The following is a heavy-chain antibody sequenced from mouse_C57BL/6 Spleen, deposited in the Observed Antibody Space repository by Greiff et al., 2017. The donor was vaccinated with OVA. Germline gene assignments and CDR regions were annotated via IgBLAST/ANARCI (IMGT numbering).Heavy chain of an antibody. CDR1: GYNINSYW. J-gene: IGHJ2*01. CDR2: IDPYDSYT. D-gene: IGHD2-5*01. V-gene: IGHV1-69*01. Sequence: VQLQQPGAELVMPGASVKLSCKASGYNINSYWMHWVKPRPGQGLEWIGEIDPYDSYTKYNQKFKGKSTLTVDKSSSTAYMQLSSLTSEDSAVYYCARYVYSNYNYFDYWGQGTTLTVSS. CDR3: ARYVYSNYNYFDY.